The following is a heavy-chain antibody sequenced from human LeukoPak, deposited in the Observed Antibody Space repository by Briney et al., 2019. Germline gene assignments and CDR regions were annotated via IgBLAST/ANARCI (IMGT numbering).Heavy chain of an antibody. Sequence: SETLSLTCTVSGGSISSSSYYWGWIRQPPGKGLEWIGYIYYSGSTNYNPSLKSRVTISVDTSKNQFSLKLSSVTAADTAVYYCARDPGDSSGYYYGFHMDVWGQGTTVTVSS. D-gene: IGHD3-22*01. V-gene: IGHV4-61*01. CDR3: ARDPGDSSGYYYGFHMDV. CDR1: GGSISSSSYY. CDR2: IYYSGST. J-gene: IGHJ6*02.